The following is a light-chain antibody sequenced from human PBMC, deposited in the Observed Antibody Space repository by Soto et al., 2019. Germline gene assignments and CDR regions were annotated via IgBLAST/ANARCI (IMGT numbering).Light chain of an antibody. V-gene: IGKV1-5*03. CDR2: KAS. J-gene: IGKJ1*01. Sequence: DIQMTQSPSTLSASVGDRVTITCRASQSVSSWLAWYQHKAGKAPKLLIYKASSLESGVPSRFSGSGSGTEFSLTISTLQPEDVASYYCLQYNSHSWTFGQETKVEMK. CDR1: QSVSSW. CDR3: LQYNSHSWT.